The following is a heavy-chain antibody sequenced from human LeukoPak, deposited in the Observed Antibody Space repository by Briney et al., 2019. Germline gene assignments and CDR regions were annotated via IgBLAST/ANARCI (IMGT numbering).Heavy chain of an antibody. V-gene: IGHV1-24*01. D-gene: IGHD2-15*01. CDR1: GNTLTDLS. CDR2: FDPEDAEI. J-gene: IGHJ4*02. Sequence: ASVKVSCKFSGNTLTDLSIHWVRQAPGKGLDWMGGFDPEDAEIIYAEKFQDRVTMTEDPSTGTAYLELSSLRSEDTAVYYCAAEGQWSLVHYFNSWGQGTLVTVSS. CDR3: AAEGQWSLVHYFNS.